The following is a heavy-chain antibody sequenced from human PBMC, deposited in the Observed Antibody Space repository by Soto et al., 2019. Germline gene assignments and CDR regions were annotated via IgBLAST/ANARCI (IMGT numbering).Heavy chain of an antibody. J-gene: IGHJ4*02. CDR3: ARGPYCSSTSCYTSGHVDY. Sequence: EVQLLESGGGLVQPGGSLRLSCAASGFTFGTYAMTWVRQAPGKGLEWVSGISVSGNGTYYADSVKGRFTISRDNSKNTLYLQMNSLRADDTALYYCARGPYCSSTSCYTSGHVDYWGQGTLVTVSS. CDR1: GFTFGTYA. V-gene: IGHV3-23*01. D-gene: IGHD2-2*02. CDR2: ISVSGNGT.